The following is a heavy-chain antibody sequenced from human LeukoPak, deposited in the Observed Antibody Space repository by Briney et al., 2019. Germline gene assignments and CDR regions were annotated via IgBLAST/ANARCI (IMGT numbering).Heavy chain of an antibody. CDR1: GGSFSGYY. D-gene: IGHD5-12*01. J-gene: IGHJ4*02. CDR3: ARGLIVATTNDYFDY. CDR2: INHSGST. V-gene: IGHV4-34*01. Sequence: SETLSLTCAVHGGSFSGYYWSWIRQPPGKGLEWIGEINHSGSTNYNPSLKSRVTISVDTSKNQFSLKLSSVTAADTAVYYCARGLIVATTNDYFDYWGQGTLVTVSS.